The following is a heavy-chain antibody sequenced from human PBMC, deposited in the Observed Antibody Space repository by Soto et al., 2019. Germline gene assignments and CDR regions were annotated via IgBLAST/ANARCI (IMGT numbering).Heavy chain of an antibody. D-gene: IGHD2-21*02. J-gene: IGHJ5*02. Sequence: LRLSCAASGFTFSSYEMNWVRHAPGKGLEWVSYISSSGSTIYYADSVKGRFTISRDNAKNSLYLQMNSLRAEDTAVYYCATSAHCGGDCYSRDNWFDPWGQGTLVTVSS. CDR3: ATSAHCGGDCYSRDNWFDP. CDR1: GFTFSSYE. CDR2: ISSSGSTI. V-gene: IGHV3-48*03.